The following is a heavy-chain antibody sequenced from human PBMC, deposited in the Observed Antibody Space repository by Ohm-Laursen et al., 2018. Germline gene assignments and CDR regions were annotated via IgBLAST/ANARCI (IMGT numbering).Heavy chain of an antibody. D-gene: IGHD5-18*01. CDR2: IYYSGRS. CDR1: GGSISSYY. V-gene: IGHV4-59*01. Sequence: GTLSLTCTVSGGSISSYYWSWIRQPPGKGLVGIGYIYYSGRSNYNPSLKSRVTISVDTSKNQFSLKLSSVTAADTAVYYCARVTQLWSYYFDYWGQGTLVTVSS. J-gene: IGHJ4*02. CDR3: ARVTQLWSYYFDY.